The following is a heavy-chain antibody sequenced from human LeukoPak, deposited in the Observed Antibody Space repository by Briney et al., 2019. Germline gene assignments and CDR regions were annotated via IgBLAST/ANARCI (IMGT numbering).Heavy chain of an antibody. D-gene: IGHD6-19*01. CDR1: GFTFSSYS. CDR2: ISSTSSTI. J-gene: IGHJ4*02. CDR3: ARAGLQQWLSFDN. Sequence: GGSLRLSCAASGFTFSSYSMNWVRQAPGKGMEWVSYISSTSSTIYYADSVKGRFTISRDNAKNSLYLQMDSLRAEDTAVYYCARAGLQQWLSFDNWGQGTLVTVST. V-gene: IGHV3-48*01.